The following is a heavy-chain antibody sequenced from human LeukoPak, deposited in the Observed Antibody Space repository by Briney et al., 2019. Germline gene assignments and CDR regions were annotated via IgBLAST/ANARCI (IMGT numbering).Heavy chain of an antibody. D-gene: IGHD3-3*01. CDR1: GGSISDYY. V-gene: IGHV4-59*01. CDR2: IYYSGST. Sequence: SETLSLTCTVSGGSISDYYWNWLRQPPGKGLEWLGYIYYSGSTTYNPSLKSRVTTSVDTPKNQFSLKLRSVTAADTAVYYCARGDFCSKSNCYLRPMDVWGKGTTVTVSS. J-gene: IGHJ6*03. CDR3: ARGDFCSKSNCYLRPMDV.